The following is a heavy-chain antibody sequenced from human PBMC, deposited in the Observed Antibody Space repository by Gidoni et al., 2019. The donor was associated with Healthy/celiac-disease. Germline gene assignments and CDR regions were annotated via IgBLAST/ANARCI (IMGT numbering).Heavy chain of an antibody. CDR1: GFPFSNAW. V-gene: IGHV3-15*01. Sequence: EVQLVESGGGLVKPGVSLRLSCAASGFPFSNAWMSWVRQAPGKGLEWVGRIKSKTDGGTTDYAAPVKGRFTISRDDSKNTLYLQMNSLKTEDTAVYYCTTVDPQARRTTGTAYYYYGMDVWGQGTTVTVSS. D-gene: IGHD1-1*01. CDR3: TTVDPQARRTTGTAYYYYGMDV. CDR2: IKSKTDGGTT. J-gene: IGHJ6*02.